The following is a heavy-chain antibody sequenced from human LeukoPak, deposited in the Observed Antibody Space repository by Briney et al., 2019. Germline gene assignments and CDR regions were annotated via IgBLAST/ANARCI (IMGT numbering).Heavy chain of an antibody. V-gene: IGHV4-31*03. CDR2: IYYSGST. J-gene: IGHJ3*02. CDR1: GGSISSGGYY. Sequence: PSETLSLTCTVSGGSISSGGYYWSWIRQHPGKALEWIGYIYYSGSTYYNPSLKSRVTISVDTSKNQFPLKLSSVTAADTAVYCCARVVTGNAFDIWGQGTMVTVSS. D-gene: IGHD2-21*02. CDR3: ARVVTGNAFDI.